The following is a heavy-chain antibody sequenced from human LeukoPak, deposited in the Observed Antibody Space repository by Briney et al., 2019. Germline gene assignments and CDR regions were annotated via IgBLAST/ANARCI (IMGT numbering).Heavy chain of an antibody. D-gene: IGHD5-12*01. CDR1: GFPFSGYW. CDR3: ARSASGYDA. J-gene: IGHJ5*02. V-gene: IGHV3-74*01. Sequence: GGSLRLSCAASGFPFSGYWMHWVRQAPGKGLVWVSRIDDDGAGTTYADSVKGRFTISRDNAKNTLYLQMNSLRVKDMAVYYCARSASGYDAWGQGTLVTVSS. CDR2: IDDDGAGT.